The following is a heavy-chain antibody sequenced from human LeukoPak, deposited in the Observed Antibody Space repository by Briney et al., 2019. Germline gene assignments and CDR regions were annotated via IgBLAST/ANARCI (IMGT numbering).Heavy chain of an antibody. CDR1: GGTFSSYA. J-gene: IGHJ4*02. D-gene: IGHD3-10*01. CDR3: ARVAYGSGSYVHY. CDR2: MNPNSGNT. V-gene: IGHV1-8*02. Sequence: ASVKVSCKASGGTFSSYAISWVRQATGQGLEWMGWMNPNSGNTGYAQKFQGRVTMTRNTSISTAYMELSSLRSEDTAVYYCARVAYGSGSYVHYWGQGTLVTVSS.